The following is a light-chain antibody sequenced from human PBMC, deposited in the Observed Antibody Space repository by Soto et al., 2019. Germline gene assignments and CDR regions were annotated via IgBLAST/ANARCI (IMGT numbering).Light chain of an antibody. Sequence: QSVLTQPASVSGSPGQSITISCTGTSRDIGFFNYVSWYQQFPGNAPKLIIFEVTNRPSGVSNRFSASKSGNTASPTISGLQAEDGADYYCSSYTTRSTYVFGTGTKLTVL. V-gene: IGLV2-14*01. CDR1: SRDIGFFNY. J-gene: IGLJ1*01. CDR2: EVT. CDR3: SSYTTRSTYV.